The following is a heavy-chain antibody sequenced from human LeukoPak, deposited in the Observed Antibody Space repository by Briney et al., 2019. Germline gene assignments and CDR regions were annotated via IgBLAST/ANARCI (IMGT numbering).Heavy chain of an antibody. CDR3: ARGSFLITFGGFIG. CDR2: ISSSGSPI. D-gene: IGHD3-16*02. J-gene: IGHJ4*02. CDR1: GFTFSDYY. Sequence: GGSLRLSCAASGFTFSDYYMSWIRQAPGKGLEWVSYISSSGSPIYYADSVKGRFTISRDNAKNSLFLQMNSLRAEDTAVYYCARGSFLITFGGFIGWGQGTLVTVSS. V-gene: IGHV3-11*04.